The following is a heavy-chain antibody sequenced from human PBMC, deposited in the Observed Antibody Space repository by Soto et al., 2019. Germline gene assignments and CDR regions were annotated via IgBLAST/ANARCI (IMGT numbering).Heavy chain of an antibody. CDR2: ISSSGHYT. Sequence: ESGGGLVKPGGSLRLSCAASGLIFSDYYMSWIRQAPGKGLEWVSYISSSGHYTKNADSVQGRFTISRDNAKNSLYLQMNNLRAEDTAVYYCARELDGIDVWGQGTTVTVSS. CDR1: GLIFSDYY. J-gene: IGHJ6*02. V-gene: IGHV3-11*05. D-gene: IGHD3-3*02. CDR3: ARELDGIDV.